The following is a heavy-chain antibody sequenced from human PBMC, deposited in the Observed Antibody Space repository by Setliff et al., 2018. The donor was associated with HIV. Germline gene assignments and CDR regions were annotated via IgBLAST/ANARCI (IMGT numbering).Heavy chain of an antibody. J-gene: IGHJ2*01. Sequence: LSLTCTVSGASIGSSTYYWGCIRQPPGKGLEWIGSIYYSGSTYYNPSLKSRVTISRDTSKNHFSLKLSSVTAADTDIYYCARHPAEGSGSYAALKRYFDLWGRGTLVTVSS. CDR3: ARHPAEGSGSYAALKRYFDL. D-gene: IGHD3-10*01. V-gene: IGHV4-39*01. CDR2: IYYSGST. CDR1: GASIGSSTYY.